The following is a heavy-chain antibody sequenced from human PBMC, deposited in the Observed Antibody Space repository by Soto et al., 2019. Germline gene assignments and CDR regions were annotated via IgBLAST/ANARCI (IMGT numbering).Heavy chain of an antibody. CDR3: ARDRGWSLFDY. D-gene: IGHD6-19*01. Sequence: GGSMILSCAASGFTFSSYWMYWVRQAPGKGLVWVSRTNSDGSDTSYADSVKGRFTISRDNAKNTLYLQMNSLRAEDTAVYYCARDRGWSLFDYWGQGTLVTVSS. CDR2: TNSDGSDT. CDR1: GFTFSSYW. J-gene: IGHJ4*02. V-gene: IGHV3-74*01.